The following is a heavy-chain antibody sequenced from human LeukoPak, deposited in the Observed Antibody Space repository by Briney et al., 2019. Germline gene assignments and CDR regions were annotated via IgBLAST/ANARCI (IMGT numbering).Heavy chain of an antibody. D-gene: IGHD2-21*01. CDR1: GGSISSYY. Sequence: SETLSLTCTVSGGSISSYYWSWIRQPPGKGLEWIGYIYYSGSTNYNPSLKSRVTISVDTSKNQFSLKLSSVIAADTAVYYCARDGEHGMDVWGQGTTVTVSS. V-gene: IGHV4-59*01. CDR2: IYYSGST. CDR3: ARDGEHGMDV. J-gene: IGHJ6*02.